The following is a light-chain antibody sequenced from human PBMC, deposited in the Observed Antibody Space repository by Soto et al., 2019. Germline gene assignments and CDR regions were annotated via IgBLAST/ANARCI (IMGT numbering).Light chain of an antibody. CDR3: SSYAASTKFHVV. V-gene: IGLV2-8*01. CDR1: SSDVGGYNY. CDR2: EVT. J-gene: IGLJ3*02. Sequence: QSALTQPPSASGSPGQSVTISCTGTSSDVGGYNYVSWYQQYPGRAPKLMIYEVTKRPSGVPDRFSGSKSGNTASLTVSGLQAEDEADYYCSSYAASTKFHVVFGGGTKVTVL.